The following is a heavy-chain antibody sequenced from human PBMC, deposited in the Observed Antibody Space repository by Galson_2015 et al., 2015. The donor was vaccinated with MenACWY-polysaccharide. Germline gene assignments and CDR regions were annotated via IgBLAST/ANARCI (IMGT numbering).Heavy chain of an antibody. Sequence: CKGSGYTFTTIAINWVSQAPGQGLEWMAWMSPTSGNTGSAQKFQGRVTMTWNTSISTAYMELSSLRSEDTAVYYCARGGRRGVWYEGDYWGQGTLVTVSS. CDR1: GYTFTTIA. D-gene: IGHD6-19*01. CDR2: MSPTSGNT. J-gene: IGHJ4*02. V-gene: IGHV1-8*01. CDR3: ARGGRRGVWYEGDY.